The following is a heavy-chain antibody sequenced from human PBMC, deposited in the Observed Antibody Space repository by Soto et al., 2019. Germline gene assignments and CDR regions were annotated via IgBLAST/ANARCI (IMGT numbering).Heavy chain of an antibody. CDR3: ARGARMLGWDGLQH. CDR2: IIPIFGTA. D-gene: IGHD3-10*02. Sequence: QVQLVQSGAEVKKPGSSVKVSCKASGGTFSSYAISWVRQAPGQGLEWMGGIIPIFGTANYAQKFQGRVTITADESTSTADMELSSLRSEDTAVYYCARGARMLGWDGLQHWGQGTLVTVSS. J-gene: IGHJ1*01. V-gene: IGHV1-69*12. CDR1: GGTFSSYA.